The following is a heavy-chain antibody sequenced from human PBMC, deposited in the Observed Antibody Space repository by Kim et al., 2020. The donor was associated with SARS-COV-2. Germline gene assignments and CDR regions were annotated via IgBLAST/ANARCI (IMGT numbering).Heavy chain of an antibody. J-gene: IGHJ3*02. V-gene: IGHV4-34*01. CDR3: ARGHRFSIVVVTAIRDGAFDI. Sequence: SETLSLTCAVYGGSFSGYYWSWIRQPPGKGLEWIGEINHSGSTNYNPSLKSRVTISVDTSKNQFSLKLSSVTAADTAVYYCARGHRFSIVVVTAIRDGAFDIWGQGTMVTVSS. CDR1: GGSFSGYY. D-gene: IGHD2-21*02. CDR2: INHSGST.